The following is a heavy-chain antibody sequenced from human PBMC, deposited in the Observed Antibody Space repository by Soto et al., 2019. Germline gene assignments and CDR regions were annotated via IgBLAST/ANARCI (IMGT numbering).Heavy chain of an antibody. Sequence: ASVKVSCKASGYTFISFYVHWVRQAPGQGLEWMGVINPNGGSTAYAQKFQGRVTMTRNTSTSTVYMELSSLRSEDTAVYYCARLATVTPPYYFDYWGQGTLVTVSS. CDR1: GYTFISFY. CDR2: INPNGGST. CDR3: ARLATVTPPYYFDY. D-gene: IGHD4-17*01. V-gene: IGHV1-46*01. J-gene: IGHJ4*02.